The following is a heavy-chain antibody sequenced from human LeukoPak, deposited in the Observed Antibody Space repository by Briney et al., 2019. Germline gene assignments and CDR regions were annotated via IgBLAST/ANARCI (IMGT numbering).Heavy chain of an antibody. CDR1: GYTFTSYG. Sequence: ASVKVSCKASGYTFTSYGISWVRQAPGQGLEWMGWISAYNGNTNYAQKLQGRVTMTTDTSTSTAYMELRSLRSDDTAVYCCARARAYPGATEFDYWGQGTLVTVSS. V-gene: IGHV1-18*01. D-gene: IGHD1-26*01. CDR3: ARARAYPGATEFDY. CDR2: ISAYNGNT. J-gene: IGHJ4*02.